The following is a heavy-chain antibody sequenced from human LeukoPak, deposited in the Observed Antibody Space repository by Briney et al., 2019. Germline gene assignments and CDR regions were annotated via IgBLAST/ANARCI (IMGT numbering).Heavy chain of an antibody. Sequence: GGSLRLSCAVSGFTFSSDWIHWVRQAPGKGLVWVSLINTDGSATTYGDSAKGRFTVSRDNDKNTLFLDMNSLRVEDTAVYYCARGTAATAGIDYWGQGTLVTVSS. V-gene: IGHV3-74*01. CDR2: INTDGSAT. CDR1: GFTFSSDW. J-gene: IGHJ4*02. CDR3: ARGTAATAGIDY. D-gene: IGHD6-13*01.